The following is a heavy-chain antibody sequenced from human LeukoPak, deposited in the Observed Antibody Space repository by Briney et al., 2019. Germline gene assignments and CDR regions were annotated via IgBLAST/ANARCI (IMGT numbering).Heavy chain of an antibody. J-gene: IGHJ4*02. V-gene: IGHV3-21*06. CDR2: VSGTSEYI. CDR1: GFSFSTYS. D-gene: IGHD6-19*01. CDR3: ARWYSSGWYSDY. Sequence: GGSLRLSCAASGFSFSTYSMIWVRQAPGRGLEWVSSVSGTSEYIYYADSVRGRFTISRDNAKNTVYLQMNSLRAEDTAVYYCARWYSSGWYSDYWGQGTLVTVSS.